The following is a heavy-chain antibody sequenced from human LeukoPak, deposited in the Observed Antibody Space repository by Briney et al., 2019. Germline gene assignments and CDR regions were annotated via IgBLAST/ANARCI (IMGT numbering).Heavy chain of an antibody. CDR1: GFTFSSNY. V-gene: IGHV3-53*04. D-gene: IGHD2-2*01. CDR3: ARGGVGNWFDP. J-gene: IGHJ5*02. Sequence: PGGSLRLSCAASGFTFSSNYMSWVRQAPGKGLEWVSVIYSGGSTYYPDSVKGRFTISRHNSKNTLYLQLNSLRVEDTAVYYRARGGVGNWFDPWGQGTLVTVSS. CDR2: IYSGGST.